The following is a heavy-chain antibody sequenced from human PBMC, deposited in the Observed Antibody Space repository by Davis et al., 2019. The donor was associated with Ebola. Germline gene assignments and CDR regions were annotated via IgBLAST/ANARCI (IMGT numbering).Heavy chain of an antibody. CDR2: FYDSGNT. D-gene: IGHD5-24*01. Sequence: MPSETLSLTCTVSGASVSSGRYYWNWIRQPPGQGLEWIGYFYDSGNTNYNPSLKSRVTISVDTSKNQFSLKLSSVTAADTAVYYCARREHAFDIWGQGTMVTVSS. CDR3: ARREHAFDI. J-gene: IGHJ3*02. V-gene: IGHV4-61*01. CDR1: GASVSSGRYY.